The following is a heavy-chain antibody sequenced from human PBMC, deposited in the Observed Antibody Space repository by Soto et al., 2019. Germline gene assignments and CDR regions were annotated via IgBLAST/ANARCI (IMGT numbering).Heavy chain of an antibody. CDR1: GYTFTGYY. CDR2: INPNSGGT. CDR3: ARVGRYGDYNYFDY. D-gene: IGHD4-17*01. V-gene: IGHV1-2*02. J-gene: IGHJ4*02. Sequence: ASVKVSCKASGYTFTGYYMHWVRQAPGQGLEWMGWINPNSGGTNYAQKFQGRVTMTRDTSISTAYMELSRLRSDDTAVDYCARVGRYGDYNYFDYWGQGTLVTVSS.